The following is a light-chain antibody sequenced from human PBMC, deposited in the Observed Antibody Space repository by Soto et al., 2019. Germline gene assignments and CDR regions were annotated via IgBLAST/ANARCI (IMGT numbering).Light chain of an antibody. Sequence: QSVLTQPPSLSGAPGQRVTISCTGSGSNIGAPYDVHWYQHLPGTAPKLLIYGSTNRPSGVPGRFSGSKSGTSASLAITGLQAEDEADYYCSAYTTRSPLGVFGGGTKLDRP. CDR2: GST. V-gene: IGLV1-40*01. CDR1: GSNIGAPYD. J-gene: IGLJ3*02. CDR3: SAYTTRSPLGV.